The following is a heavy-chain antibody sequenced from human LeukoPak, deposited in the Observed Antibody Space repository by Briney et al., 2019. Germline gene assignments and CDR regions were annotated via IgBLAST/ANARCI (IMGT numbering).Heavy chain of an antibody. D-gene: IGHD1-1*01. Sequence: ASVKVSCKXSGYTFTSYGXXXXXQAPGQGXXXXXXXSAYNGNTNYAQKLQGRVTMXTDTSTSTAYMELRSLRSDDTAVYYCARGRRQLERQMYWFDPWGQGTLVTVSS. CDR2: XSAYNGNT. J-gene: IGHJ5*02. V-gene: IGHV1-18*01. CDR3: ARGRRQLERQMYWFDP. CDR1: GYTFTSYG.